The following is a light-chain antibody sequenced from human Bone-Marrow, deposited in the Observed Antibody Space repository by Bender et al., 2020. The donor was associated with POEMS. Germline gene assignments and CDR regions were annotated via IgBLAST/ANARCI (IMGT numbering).Light chain of an antibody. V-gene: IGLV1-44*01. CDR1: SSNIGAHA. CDR3: AVWDDSLNGGV. J-gene: IGLJ3*02. CDR2: SSH. Sequence: QSVLTQPPSASGTPGQRVTISCSGGSSNIGAHAVNWYQHLPGTAPKLLIYSSHRRPSEVPDRFSGSRSGTSASLAISVLQSEDEADYYCAVWDDSLNGGVFGGGTKLTVL.